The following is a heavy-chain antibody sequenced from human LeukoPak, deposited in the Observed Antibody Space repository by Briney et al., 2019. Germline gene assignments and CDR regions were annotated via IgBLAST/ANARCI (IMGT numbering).Heavy chain of an antibody. J-gene: IGHJ3*02. D-gene: IGHD6-19*01. CDR2: IYYSGST. CDR1: GGSISSGDYY. CDR3: ARASSGWSHDAFDI. Sequence: SQTLSLTCTVSGGSISSGDYYWSWIRQPPGKGLEWIGYIYYSGSTYYNPSLKSRVTISVDTSKNQFSLKLSSVTAADTAVYYCARASSGWSHDAFDIWGQGTMVTVSS. V-gene: IGHV4-30-4*08.